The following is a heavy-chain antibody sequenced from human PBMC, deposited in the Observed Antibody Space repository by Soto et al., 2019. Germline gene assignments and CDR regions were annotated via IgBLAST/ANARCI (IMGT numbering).Heavy chain of an antibody. CDR1: GGSISSGGYY. J-gene: IGHJ5*02. CDR3: AREAAGILNWFDP. CDR2: IYYSGST. Sequence: QVQLQESGPGLVKPSQTLSLTCTVSGGSISSGGYYWSWIRQHPGKGLEWIGDIYYSGSTYYNPSLKRRVNIAVDTSKKQFSLKLSSVTAADTAVYYCAREAAGILNWFDPWGQGTLVTVSS. V-gene: IGHV4-31*03. D-gene: IGHD6-25*01.